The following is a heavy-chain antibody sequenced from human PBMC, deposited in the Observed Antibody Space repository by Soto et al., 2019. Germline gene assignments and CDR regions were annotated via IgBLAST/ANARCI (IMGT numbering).Heavy chain of an antibody. Sequence: GGSLRLSCAASGFTVSSNYMSWVRQAPGKGLEWVSVIYSGGSTYYADSVKGRFTISRDNSKNTLYLQMNSLRAEDTAVYYCARVPVGTFYYYYYMDVWGKGTSVTVSS. CDR3: ARVPVGTFYYYYYMDV. CDR1: GFTVSSNY. D-gene: IGHD1-1*01. J-gene: IGHJ6*03. V-gene: IGHV3-66*01. CDR2: IYSGGST.